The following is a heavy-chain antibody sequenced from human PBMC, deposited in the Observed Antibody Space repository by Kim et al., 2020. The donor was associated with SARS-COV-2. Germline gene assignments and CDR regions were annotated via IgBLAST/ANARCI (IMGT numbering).Heavy chain of an antibody. Sequence: GGSLRLSCEASGFTFRTYVMTWARQAPGKGLEWVSAINGGDVTTYYADSVRGRFYISRDDSKNTLYLQMNSLRVEDTAVYYCVKGGWLDAWGQGTLVTVSS. J-gene: IGHJ5*01. CDR1: GFTFRTYV. V-gene: IGHV3-23*01. CDR2: INGGDVTT. CDR3: VKGGWLDA.